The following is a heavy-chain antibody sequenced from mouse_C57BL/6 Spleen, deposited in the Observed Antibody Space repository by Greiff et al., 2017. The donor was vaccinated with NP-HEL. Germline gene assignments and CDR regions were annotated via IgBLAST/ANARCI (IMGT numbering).Heavy chain of an antibody. J-gene: IGHJ2*01. Sequence: EVKLVESGGGLVKPGGSLKLSCAASGFTFSSYAMSWVRQTPEKRLEWVATISDGGSYTYYPDNVKGRFTISRDNAQNNLYLQMSHLKSEDTAMYYCARESGLYYFDDWGQGTTLTVSS. V-gene: IGHV5-4*01. CDR2: ISDGGSYT. CDR3: ARESGLYYFDD. CDR1: GFTFSSYA.